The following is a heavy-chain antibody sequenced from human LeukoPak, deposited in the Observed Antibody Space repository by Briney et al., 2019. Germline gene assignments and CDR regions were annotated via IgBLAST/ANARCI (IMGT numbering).Heavy chain of an antibody. CDR2: INPKDGST. Sequence: ASVKVSCKTSGDSFTTYYFHWVRQAPGQGLEWVATINPKDGSTDFAQNFQGRVTITRDASASTAYMELSSLRSEDTAVFYCARGWNDLLTGYSFYFDFWGQGTLVTVSS. CDR1: GDSFTTYY. J-gene: IGHJ4*02. D-gene: IGHD3-9*01. CDR3: ARGWNDLLTGYSFYFDF. V-gene: IGHV1-46*01.